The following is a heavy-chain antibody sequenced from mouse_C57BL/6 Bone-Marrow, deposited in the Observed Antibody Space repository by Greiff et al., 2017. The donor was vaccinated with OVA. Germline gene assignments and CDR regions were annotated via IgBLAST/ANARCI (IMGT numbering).Heavy chain of an antibody. CDR2: IYPGSGST. CDR3: ARYYDYDESAWFAY. D-gene: IGHD2-4*01. CDR1: GYTFTSYW. V-gene: IGHV1-55*01. J-gene: IGHJ3*01. Sequence: QVQLQQPGAELVKPGASVKMSCKASGYTFTSYWITWVKQRPGQGLEWIGDIYPGSGSTNYNEKFKSKATLTVDTSSSTAYMQLSSLTSEDSAVYYCARYYDYDESAWFAYWGQGTLVTVSA.